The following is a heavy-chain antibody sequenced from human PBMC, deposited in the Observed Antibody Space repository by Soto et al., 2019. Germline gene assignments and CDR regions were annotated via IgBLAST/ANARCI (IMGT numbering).Heavy chain of an antibody. J-gene: IGHJ6*02. V-gene: IGHV1-69*06. Sequence: GASVKVSCKASGGTFSSYAISWVRQAPGQGLEWMGGIIPIFGTANYAQKLQGRVTITADKSTSTAYMELSSLRSEDTAVYYCARFSSSSSSYPYYYYGMDVWGQGTTVTVSS. CDR1: GGTFSSYA. CDR3: ARFSSSSSSYPYYYYGMDV. CDR2: IIPIFGTA. D-gene: IGHD6-6*01.